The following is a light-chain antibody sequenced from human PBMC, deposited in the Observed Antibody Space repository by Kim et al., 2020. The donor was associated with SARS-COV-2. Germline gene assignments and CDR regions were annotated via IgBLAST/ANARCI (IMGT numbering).Light chain of an antibody. CDR3: CSYAGSSTSVV. V-gene: IGLV2-23*02. J-gene: IGLJ2*01. Sequence: HSITTSCTGTSSDVGSYNLVSWYQQHSGKAPKLMIYEVSKRPSGVSNRFSGSKSGNTASLTISGLQAEDEADYYCCSYAGSSTSVVFGGGTQLTVL. CDR1: SSDVGSYNL. CDR2: EVS.